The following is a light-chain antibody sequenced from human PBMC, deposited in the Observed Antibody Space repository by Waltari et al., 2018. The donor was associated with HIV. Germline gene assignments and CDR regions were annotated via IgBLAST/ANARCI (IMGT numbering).Light chain of an antibody. Sequence: DIQLTQSPSFVSASVGDRVTITCRARQDIKNYLAWYQPKPGKAPNLLIYAASTLRSGVPSRFSGRGSGTEFTLTISSLQPEDFATYYCQQLHPYPITFGQGTRLEIK. CDR1: QDIKNY. J-gene: IGKJ5*01. V-gene: IGKV1-9*01. CDR2: AAS. CDR3: QQLHPYPIT.